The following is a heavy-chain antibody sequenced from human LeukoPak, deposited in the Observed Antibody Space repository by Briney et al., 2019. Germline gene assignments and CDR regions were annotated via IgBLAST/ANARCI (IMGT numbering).Heavy chain of an antibody. CDR2: IYDSGST. V-gene: IGHV4-59*01. CDR3: ARGKGNSYGYDY. D-gene: IGHD5-18*01. J-gene: IGHJ4*02. Sequence: SETLSLTCTVSDGSISSYYWSWIRQPPGKGLEWIGHIYDSGSTNYNPSLKSRVTISVDTSKNQFSLKLSSVTAADTAVYYCARGKGNSYGYDYWGQGTLVTVSS. CDR1: DGSISSYY.